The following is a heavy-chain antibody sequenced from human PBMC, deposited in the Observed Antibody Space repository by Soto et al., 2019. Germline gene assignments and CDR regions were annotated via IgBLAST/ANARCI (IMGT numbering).Heavy chain of an antibody. Sequence: VQLVESGGGVVQPGRSLRLSCAASGFTFSSYGMHWVRQAPGKGLEWVAVISYDGSNKYYADSVKGRFTISRDNSKNTLYLQMNSLRAEDTAVYYCAKDGERFGEAGVFDYWGQGTLVTVSS. J-gene: IGHJ4*02. CDR2: ISYDGSNK. CDR1: GFTFSSYG. V-gene: IGHV3-30*18. D-gene: IGHD3-10*01. CDR3: AKDGERFGEAGVFDY.